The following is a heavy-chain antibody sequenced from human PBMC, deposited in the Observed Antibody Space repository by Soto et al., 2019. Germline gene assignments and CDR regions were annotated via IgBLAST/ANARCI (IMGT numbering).Heavy chain of an antibody. Sequence: GGSLRLSCAASGVTFSSYAMHWVRQAPGKGLEWVAVISYDGSNKYYADSVKGRFTISRDNSKNTLYLQMNSLRAEDTAVYYCACGYSSSWWRVDAFDIWGQGTMVTVSS. CDR1: GVTFSSYA. J-gene: IGHJ3*02. CDR3: ACGYSSSWWRVDAFDI. CDR2: ISYDGSNK. V-gene: IGHV3-30-3*01. D-gene: IGHD6-13*01.